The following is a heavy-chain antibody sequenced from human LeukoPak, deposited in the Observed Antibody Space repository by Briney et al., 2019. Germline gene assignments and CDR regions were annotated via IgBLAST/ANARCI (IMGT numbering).Heavy chain of an antibody. D-gene: IGHD3-22*01. CDR1: GYSFINYY. Sequence: PGESLKISCRSSGYSFINYYIGWVRQVPGKGLEWMGVIYPGGSDTTYSPSFRGQVVFSADRSTTTVYLQLTNLQASDTAIYYCVRQYSSGWFRHFDYWGQGTLIAVSS. J-gene: IGHJ4*01. CDR2: IYPGGSDT. V-gene: IGHV5-51*01. CDR3: VRQYSSGWFRHFDY.